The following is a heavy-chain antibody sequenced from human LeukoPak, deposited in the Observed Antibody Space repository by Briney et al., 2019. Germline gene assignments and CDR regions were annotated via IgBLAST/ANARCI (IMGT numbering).Heavy chain of an antibody. J-gene: IGHJ4*02. D-gene: IGHD4-11*01. V-gene: IGHV4-59*01. CDR1: GGSISRYY. CDR2: IYYSGST. Sequence: SETLSLTCTVSGGSISRYYWSWIRQPPGKGLEWIGYIYYSGSTNYNPSLKSRVTISVDTSKNQFSLKLSSVTAADTAVYYCARHGGTRITLVEVYYFDYWGQGTRVTVSS. CDR3: ARHGGTRITLVEVYYFDY.